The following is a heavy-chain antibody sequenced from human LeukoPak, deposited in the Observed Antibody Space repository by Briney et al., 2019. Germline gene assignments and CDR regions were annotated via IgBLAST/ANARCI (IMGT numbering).Heavy chain of an antibody. CDR2: INWNGGST. CDR1: GFTFDDYG. D-gene: IGHD5-18*01. V-gene: IGHV3-20*04. J-gene: IGHJ4*02. CDR3: AKDHVQLWSFDY. Sequence: GGPLRLSCAASGFTFDDYGMSWVRQAPGTGLEWVSGINWNGGSTHYADSVKGRFTISRDNSKNTLYLQMNSLRAEDTAVYYCAKDHVQLWSFDYWGQGTLVTVSS.